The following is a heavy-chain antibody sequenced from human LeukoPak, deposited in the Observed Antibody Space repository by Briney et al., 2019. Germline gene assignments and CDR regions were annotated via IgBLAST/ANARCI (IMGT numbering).Heavy chain of an antibody. D-gene: IGHD5-18*01. Sequence: SETLSLTCTVSGASISSNSYYWGWIRQPPGKGLEWIGDIYHSVSTYYNPSLKTRVTLSEDTSKNQFSLQLSSVSVADTAVYYCARRGYGRRGVFDCWGQGTLVTVSS. J-gene: IGHJ4*02. CDR1: GASISSNSYY. CDR3: ARRGYGRRGVFDC. CDR2: IYHSVST. V-gene: IGHV4-39*01.